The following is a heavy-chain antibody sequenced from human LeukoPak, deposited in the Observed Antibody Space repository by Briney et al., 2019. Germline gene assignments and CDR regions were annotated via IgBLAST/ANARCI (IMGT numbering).Heavy chain of an antibody. CDR3: ARHVVSRVLRYFDWQQGAFDI. V-gene: IGHV4-34*01. CDR1: GGSFSGYY. CDR2: INHSGST. D-gene: IGHD3-9*01. J-gene: IGHJ3*02. Sequence: SETLSLTCAVYGGSFSGYYWSWIRQPPAKGLEWIGEINHSGSTNYNPSLKSRVTISVDTSKNQFSLKLSSVTAADTAVYYCARHVVSRVLRYFDWQQGAFDIWGRGTMVTVSS.